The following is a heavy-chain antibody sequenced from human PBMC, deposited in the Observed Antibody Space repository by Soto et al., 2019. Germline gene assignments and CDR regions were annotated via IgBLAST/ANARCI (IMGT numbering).Heavy chain of an antibody. CDR1: GYTFTGYA. CDR2: INAGNGNT. Sequence: ASVKVSCKASGYTFTGYAIHWVRQAPGQRLEWMGWINAGNGNTKYSQKFQGRVTITRDTSASTAYMELSSLRSEDTAVYDCARAVAVPADFDYWGQGTLVTVSS. CDR3: ARAVAVPADFDY. J-gene: IGHJ4*02. D-gene: IGHD6-19*01. V-gene: IGHV1-3*01.